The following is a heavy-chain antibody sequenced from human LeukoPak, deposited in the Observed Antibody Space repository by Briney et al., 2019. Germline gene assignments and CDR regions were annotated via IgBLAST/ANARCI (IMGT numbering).Heavy chain of an antibody. CDR2: IYTSGST. CDR1: GGSISSGSYY. D-gene: IGHD6-19*01. J-gene: IGHJ4*02. CDR3: ARRSQWLDLGCFDY. Sequence: SETLSLTCTVSGGSISSGSYYWSWIRQPAGKGLEWIGRIYTSGSTNYNPSLKSRVTISVDTSKNQFSLKLSSVTAADTAVYYCARRSQWLDLGCFDYWGQGTLVTVSS. V-gene: IGHV4-61*02.